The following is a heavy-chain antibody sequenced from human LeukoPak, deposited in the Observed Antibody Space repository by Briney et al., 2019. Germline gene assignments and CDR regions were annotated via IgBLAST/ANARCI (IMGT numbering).Heavy chain of an antibody. D-gene: IGHD3-10*01. CDR1: GFTFSSYG. V-gene: IGHV3-30*18. J-gene: IGHJ4*02. Sequence: ERSLRLSCAASGFTFSSYGMHWVRQAPGKGLEWVAVISYDGSNKYYADSVKGRFTISRDNSKNTLYLQMNSLRAEDTAVYYCAKGALLWFGELLSPLDYWGQGTLVTVSS. CDR2: ISYDGSNK. CDR3: AKGALLWFGELLSPLDY.